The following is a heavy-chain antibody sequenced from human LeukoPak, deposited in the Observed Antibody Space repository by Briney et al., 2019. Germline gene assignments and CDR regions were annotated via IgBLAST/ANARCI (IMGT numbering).Heavy chain of an antibody. CDR3: ARDYGEGSFDY. CDR2: SGTDGDT. D-gene: IGHD3-10*01. V-gene: IGHV3-23*01. Sequence: GGSLRLSCAASGFTFDRSAMNWVRQAPGKGLEWVSASGTDGDTYYADSVKGRFTISRDNSKNTLYLQMNSLRAEDTAVYYCARDYGEGSFDYWGQGTLVTVSS. J-gene: IGHJ4*02. CDR1: GFTFDRSA.